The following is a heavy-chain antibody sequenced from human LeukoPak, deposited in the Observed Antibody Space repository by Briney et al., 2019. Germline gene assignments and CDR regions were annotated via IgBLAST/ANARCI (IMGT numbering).Heavy chain of an antibody. D-gene: IGHD3-10*01. CDR3: ARDYSSIAYYYGSGIDAFDI. CDR2: INSDGSST. CDR1: GFTFSSYW. V-gene: IGHV3-74*01. Sequence: PGGSPRLSCAASGFTFSSYWMHWVRQAPGKGLVWVSRINSDGSSTSYADSVKGRFTISRDNAKNTLYLQMNSLRAEDTAVYYCARDYSSIAYYYGSGIDAFDIWGQGTMVTVSS. J-gene: IGHJ3*02.